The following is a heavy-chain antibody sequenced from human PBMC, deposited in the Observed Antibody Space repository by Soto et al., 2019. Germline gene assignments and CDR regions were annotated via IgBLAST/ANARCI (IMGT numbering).Heavy chain of an antibody. CDR3: ARGREYDYIWGCYKIAFDI. V-gene: IGHV4-59*01. Sequence: QVQLQESGPGLVKPSETLSLTCTVTGGSISSYYWSWIRQPPGKGLEWIGYIYYSGSTNYNPSLKSRVTISVDTSKNQFSLKLSSVTAADTAVYYCARGREYDYIWGCYKIAFDIWGQGTMVTVSS. J-gene: IGHJ3*02. CDR1: GGSISSYY. CDR2: IYYSGST. D-gene: IGHD3-16*01.